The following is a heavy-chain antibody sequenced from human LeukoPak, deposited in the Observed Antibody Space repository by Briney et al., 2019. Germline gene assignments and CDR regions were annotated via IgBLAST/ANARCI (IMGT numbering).Heavy chain of an antibody. CDR2: ISGSGGST. J-gene: IGHJ5*02. D-gene: IGHD3-22*01. CDR1: GVTFSNYA. Sequence: GGSLRLSCAASGVTFSNYAMSWVRQAPGKGLEWVSGISGSGGSTYYADSVKGRFTISRDNSKNTLYLQMNSLRAEDTAVYYCAKDQQNYYDSSGEGWFDPWGQGTLVTVSS. CDR3: AKDQQNYYDSSGEGWFDP. V-gene: IGHV3-23*01.